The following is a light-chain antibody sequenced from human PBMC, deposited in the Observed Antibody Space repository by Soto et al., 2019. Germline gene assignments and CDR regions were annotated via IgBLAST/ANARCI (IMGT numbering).Light chain of an antibody. V-gene: IGKV3-20*01. CDR1: QSLSSSY. Sequence: EIVLTQSPGTLSLSPGDRATLSCRASQSLSSSYLAWYQQRPGQAPRFLIYGASSRATGIPDRFSGSRSGTDFTLTISRLEPEDFAFYYWQPSGSWYNFGQGTKLEIK. CDR2: GAS. CDR3: QPSGSWYN. J-gene: IGKJ2*01.